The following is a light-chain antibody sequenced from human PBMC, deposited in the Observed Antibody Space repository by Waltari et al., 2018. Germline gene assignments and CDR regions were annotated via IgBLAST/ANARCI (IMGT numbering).Light chain of an antibody. V-gene: IGLV2-23*01. CDR1: SSGVGSYNL. CDR3: CSYAGAV. Sequence: QSALTQPASVSGSPGQSITISCTGTSSGVGSYNLVSWYQQHPGKAPKLMIYEGSKRPSPLSQLFSLSPSGSPASLTLSRLPSYSFSFSSCCSYAGAVFGGGTKLTIL. CDR2: EGS. J-gene: IGLJ3*02.